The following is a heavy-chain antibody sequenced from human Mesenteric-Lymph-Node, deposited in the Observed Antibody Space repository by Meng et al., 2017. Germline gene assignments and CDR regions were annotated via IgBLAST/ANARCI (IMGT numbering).Heavy chain of an antibody. CDR2: IWSDGSQK. CDR1: GIPFTRSG. J-gene: IGHJ4*02. Sequence: GGSLRLSCGASGIPFTRSGMHWVRQGPGKGLEWVAMIWSDGSQKYYADSVKGRFTVSRDNSNNMLYLQMDSLRAEDTAVYYCARDKGTTSCDTWGQGTLVTVSS. D-gene: IGHD2/OR15-2a*01. V-gene: IGHV3-33*01. CDR3: ARDKGTTSCDT.